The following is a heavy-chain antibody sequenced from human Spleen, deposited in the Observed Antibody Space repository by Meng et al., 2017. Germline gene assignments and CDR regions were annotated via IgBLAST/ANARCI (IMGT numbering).Heavy chain of an antibody. V-gene: IGHV3-21*04. CDR3: ATYYYGSGSYSGFDY. CDR1: GFTFSSYS. J-gene: IGHJ4*02. CDR2: ISSSSSYI. Sequence: GESLKISCAASGFTFSSYSMNWVRQAPGKGLEWVSSISSSSSYIYYADSVKGRFTISRDNAKNSLYLQMNSLRAEDTALYYCATYYYGSGSYSGFDYWGQGTLVTVSS. D-gene: IGHD3-10*01.